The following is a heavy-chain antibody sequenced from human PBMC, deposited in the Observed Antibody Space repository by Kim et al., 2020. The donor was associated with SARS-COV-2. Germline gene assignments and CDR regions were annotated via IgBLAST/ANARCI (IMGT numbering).Heavy chain of an antibody. D-gene: IGHD2-2*01. V-gene: IGHV1-2*06. CDR1: GYSFTGYY. CDR2: IKPNSGGT. Sequence: ASVKVSCKASGYSFTGYYMHWVRQAPGQGLEWMGRIKPNSGGTKYAQRFQGRVTMTRDTSISTAYMELSRLKSDDTAVYYCATGLPGGLVTAARSSSYYSYGMDVWGQGTTVIVSS. J-gene: IGHJ6*02. CDR3: ATGLPGGLVTAARSSSYYSYGMDV.